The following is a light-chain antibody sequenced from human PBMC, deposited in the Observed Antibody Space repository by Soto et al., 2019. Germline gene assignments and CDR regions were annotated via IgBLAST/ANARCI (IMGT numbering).Light chain of an antibody. J-gene: IGKJ1*01. CDR2: DAS. CDR3: QQYNNYPRT. Sequence: DIQMTQSPPTLSASVGDRVTITCRASESIRTWLAWYQHKPGKAPKFLIYDASSLESGVPSRFSGSGSGTEFTLTIRNLQPDDFATYFCQQYNNYPRTFGQGTKVDIK. V-gene: IGKV1-5*01. CDR1: ESIRTW.